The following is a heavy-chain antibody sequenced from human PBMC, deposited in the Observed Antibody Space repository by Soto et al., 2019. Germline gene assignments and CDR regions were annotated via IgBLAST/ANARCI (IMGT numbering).Heavy chain of an antibody. CDR1: GGSITRGGYY. V-gene: IGHV4-31*03. J-gene: IGHJ5*02. CDR3: ARSVFP. Sequence: SETLSLTCTVSGGSITRGGYYWSWIRQHPGKGLEWIGYIYYSGFTYYNPSLKSRVTISVDTSKDQFSLKLSSVTAADTAVYYCARSVFPWGQGTLVTVSS. CDR2: IYYSGFT.